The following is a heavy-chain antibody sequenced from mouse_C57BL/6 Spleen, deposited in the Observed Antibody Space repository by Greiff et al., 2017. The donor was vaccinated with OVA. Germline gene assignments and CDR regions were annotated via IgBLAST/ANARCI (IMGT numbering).Heavy chain of an antibody. CDR2: ISSGGSYT. V-gene: IGHV5-6*01. CDR3: ASHYYGSSYDYFDY. J-gene: IGHJ2*01. CDR1: GFTFSSYG. Sequence: EVHLVESGGDLVKPGGSLKLSCAASGFTFSSYGMSWVRQTPDKRLEWVATISSGGSYTYYPDSVKGRFTISRDNAKNTLYLQMSSLKSEDTAMYYCASHYYGSSYDYFDYWGQGTTLTVSS. D-gene: IGHD1-1*01.